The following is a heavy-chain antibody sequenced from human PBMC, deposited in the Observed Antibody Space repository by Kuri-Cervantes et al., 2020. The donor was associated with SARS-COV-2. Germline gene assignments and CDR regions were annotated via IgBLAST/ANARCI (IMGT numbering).Heavy chain of an antibody. CDR3: AKGRGKTTIYSCFDS. Sequence: GGSLRLSCAASGFPFSGSAVHWVRQASGKGLEWVGRIRIKANSYATAYAASVKGRFTISRDNSKNTLYLQMNSLRAEDTAVYYCAKGRGKTTIYSCFDSWGQGALVTVSS. J-gene: IGHJ4*02. CDR2: IRIKANSYAT. V-gene: IGHV3-73*01. CDR1: GFPFSGSA. D-gene: IGHD5-24*01.